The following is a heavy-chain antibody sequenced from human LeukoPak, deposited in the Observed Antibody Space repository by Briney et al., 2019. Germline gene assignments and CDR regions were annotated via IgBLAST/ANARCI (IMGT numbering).Heavy chain of an antibody. D-gene: IGHD6-13*01. V-gene: IGHV3-23*01. J-gene: IGHJ4*02. CDR1: GFTFSNYA. CDR3: ARRYSSTWSCPVNFDY. CDR2: ISGSGAST. Sequence: PGGSLRLSCAASGFTFSNYAMNWVRQAPGKGLEWVSGISGSGASTFYADSVKGRFTISGDNSKSMLYLEMNSLRVEDTAVYYCARRYSSTWSCPVNFDYWGQGTLVTVSS.